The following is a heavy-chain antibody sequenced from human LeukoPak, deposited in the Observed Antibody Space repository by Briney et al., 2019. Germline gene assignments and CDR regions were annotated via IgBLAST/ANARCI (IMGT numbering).Heavy chain of an antibody. CDR1: GITFRSYG. Sequence: GRSLRLSCAASGITFRSYGMHWVRQAPGKGLEWVSSISSSSSYIYYADSVKGRFTISRDNAKNSLYLQMNSLRAEDTAVYYCARGGPRGYCSSTSCPNDYWGQGTLVTVSS. CDR3: ARGGPRGYCSSTSCPNDY. V-gene: IGHV3-21*01. D-gene: IGHD2-2*01. CDR2: ISSSSSYI. J-gene: IGHJ4*02.